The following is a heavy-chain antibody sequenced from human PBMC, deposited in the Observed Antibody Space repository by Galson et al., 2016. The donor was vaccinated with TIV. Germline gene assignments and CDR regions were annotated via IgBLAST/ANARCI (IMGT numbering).Heavy chain of an antibody. CDR3: ARGAADKVYEGGEDV. CDR1: GFTLSDYY. V-gene: IGHV3-11*01. D-gene: IGHD6-25*01. CDR2: ISYSGSPK. Sequence: SLRLSCAASGFTLSDYYMTWIRQAPGQGLEWLSYISYSGSPKYDADSMKGRLTISRDIAKNSIYLDMSGLRAEDTAADFCARGAADKVYEGGEDVWGQGTMVTVSS. J-gene: IGHJ3*01.